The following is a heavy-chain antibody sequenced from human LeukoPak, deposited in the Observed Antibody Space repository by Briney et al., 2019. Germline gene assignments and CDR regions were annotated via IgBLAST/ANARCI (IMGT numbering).Heavy chain of an antibody. CDR1: GFTFSGSA. CDR2: IRSKANSYAT. V-gene: IGHV3-73*01. D-gene: IGHD3-22*01. J-gene: IGHJ4*02. CDR3: TRRVDSSGYYGIDY. Sequence: GGSLRLSCAASGFTFSGSAMHWVRQASGKGLEWVGRIRSKANSYATAYAASVKGRFTISRDDSKNTAYLQMNSLETEDTAVYYCTRRVDSSGYYGIDYWGQGTLVTVSS.